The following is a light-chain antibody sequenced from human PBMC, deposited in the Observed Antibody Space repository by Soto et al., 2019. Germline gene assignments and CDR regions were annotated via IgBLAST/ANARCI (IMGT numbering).Light chain of an antibody. V-gene: IGKV3-11*01. CDR2: DAS. Sequence: IVLTQSPSTLSLSPGETATLSCRASQSVRNYLAWYQQKPGQAPRLLIFDASTRATGTPARFSGSGSATDFTLTISSLEPEDFAVYYCQHRSIWPVSFGQGTRLEIK. CDR3: QHRSIWPVS. CDR1: QSVRNY. J-gene: IGKJ5*01.